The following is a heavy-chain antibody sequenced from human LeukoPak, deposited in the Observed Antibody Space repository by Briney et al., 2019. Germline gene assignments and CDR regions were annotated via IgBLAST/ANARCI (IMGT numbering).Heavy chain of an antibody. CDR1: GYTFTSYD. J-gene: IGHJ4*02. D-gene: IGHD3-9*01. CDR3: ARRPSKYYDILTGYYRSEFDN. Sequence: ASVKVSCKASGYTFTSYDINWVRQATGQGLEWMGWMNPNSGNTGYAQKFQGRVTMTRNTSISTAYMELSSLRSEDTAVYYCARRPSKYYDILTGYYRSEFDNWGQGTLVTVSS. V-gene: IGHV1-8*01. CDR2: MNPNSGNT.